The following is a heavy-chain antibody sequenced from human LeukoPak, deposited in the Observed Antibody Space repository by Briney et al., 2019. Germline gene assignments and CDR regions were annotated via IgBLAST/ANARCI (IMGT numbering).Heavy chain of an antibody. V-gene: IGHV3-11*05. D-gene: IGHD5/OR15-5a*01. Sequence: GGSLRLSCAAPGFTFSDYYMRWIRQAPGKGLEWISYISSSSSYTNYVDSVKGRFTISRDNAKNSLYLQMNSLRAEDTAVYYCARAVSVSSYYFDCWGQGTLVTVSS. CDR1: GFTFSDYY. CDR2: ISSSSSYT. J-gene: IGHJ4*02. CDR3: ARAVSVSSYYFDC.